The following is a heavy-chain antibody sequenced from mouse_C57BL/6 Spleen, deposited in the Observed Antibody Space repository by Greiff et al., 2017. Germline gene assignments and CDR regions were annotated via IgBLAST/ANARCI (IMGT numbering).Heavy chain of an antibody. D-gene: IGHD1-1*01. Sequence: QVQLKQPGAELVKPGASVKLSCKASGYTFTSYWMHWVKQRPGQGLEWIGMIHPNSGSTNYNEKFKSKATLTVDKSSSTAYMQLSSLTSEDSAVYYCAREVITTVVATPFDYWGQGTTLTVSS. V-gene: IGHV1-64*01. CDR2: IHPNSGST. CDR3: AREVITTVVATPFDY. J-gene: IGHJ2*01. CDR1: GYTFTSYW.